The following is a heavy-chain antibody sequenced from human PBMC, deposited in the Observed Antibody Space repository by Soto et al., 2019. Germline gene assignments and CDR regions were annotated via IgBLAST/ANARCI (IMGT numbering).Heavy chain of an antibody. J-gene: IGHJ6*02. Sequence: GESLKISCKGSGYSFTSYWISWVRQMPGKGLEWMGRIDPSDSYTNYSPSFQGHVTISADKSISTAYLQWSSLKASDTAMYYCTRLEYYYGSGSGSTPLMAVWGQGTRVSVSS. D-gene: IGHD3-10*01. CDR3: TRLEYYYGSGSGSTPLMAV. CDR1: GYSFTSYW. V-gene: IGHV5-10-1*01. CDR2: IDPSDSYT.